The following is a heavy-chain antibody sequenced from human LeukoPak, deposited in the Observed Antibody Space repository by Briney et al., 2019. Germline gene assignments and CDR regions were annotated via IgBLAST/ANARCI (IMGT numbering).Heavy chain of an antibody. J-gene: IGHJ6*02. CDR2: MNPNSGNT. CDR1: GYTFTSYD. CDR3: ARGRGSWSMGHYVMDV. D-gene: IGHD6-13*01. V-gene: IGHV1-8*01. Sequence: ASVKVSCKASGYTFTSYDINWVRQATGQGLEWMGWMNPNSGNTGYAQKFQGRATMTRNTSISTAYMELSSLRSEDTAVYYCARGRGSWSMGHYVMDVWGQGTTVTVSS.